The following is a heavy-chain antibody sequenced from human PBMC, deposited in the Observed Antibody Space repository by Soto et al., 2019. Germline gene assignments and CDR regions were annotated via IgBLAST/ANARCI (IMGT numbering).Heavy chain of an antibody. CDR2: ISSSSSTI. Sequence: PGGSLRLSCAASGFTFSSYSMNWVRQAPGKGLEWVSYISSSSSTIYYADSVKGRFTISRDNAKNSLYLQMNSLRAEDTAVYYCLCLAELVDDVGWFVPWGQGTLVTVSS. CDR1: GFTFSSYS. D-gene: IGHD1-26*01. CDR3: LCLAELVDDVGWFVP. V-gene: IGHV3-48*01. J-gene: IGHJ5*02.